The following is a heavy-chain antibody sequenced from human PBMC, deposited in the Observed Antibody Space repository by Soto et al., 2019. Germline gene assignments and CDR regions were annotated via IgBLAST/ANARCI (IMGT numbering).Heavy chain of an antibody. CDR3: ATEDSGYYFVYYYYGMDV. CDR1: GFTFSSYG. V-gene: IGHV3-30*03. D-gene: IGHD3-22*01. J-gene: IGHJ6*02. CDR2: ISYDGSNK. Sequence: PGGSLRLSCAASGFTFSSYGMHWVRQAPGKGLEWVAVISYDGSNKYYADSVKGRFTISRDNSKNTLYLQMNSLRAEDTAVYYCATEDSGYYFVYYYYGMDVWGQGTTVTVSS.